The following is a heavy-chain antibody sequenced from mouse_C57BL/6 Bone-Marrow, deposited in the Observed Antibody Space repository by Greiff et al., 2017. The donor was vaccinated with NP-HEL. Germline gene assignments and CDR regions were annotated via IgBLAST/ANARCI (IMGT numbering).Heavy chain of an antibody. Sequence: VQLQQSGAELVKPGASVKLSCKASGYTFTSYWMHWVKQRPGQGLEWIGDINPSSGYTKYNQKFKDKATLTADKSSSTAYMQLSSLTYEDSAVYCYAGGKAWFAYWGQGTLVTVSA. V-gene: IGHV1-7*01. CDR1: GYTFTSYW. D-gene: IGHD2-1*01. J-gene: IGHJ3*01. CDR2: INPSSGYT. CDR3: AGGKAWFAY.